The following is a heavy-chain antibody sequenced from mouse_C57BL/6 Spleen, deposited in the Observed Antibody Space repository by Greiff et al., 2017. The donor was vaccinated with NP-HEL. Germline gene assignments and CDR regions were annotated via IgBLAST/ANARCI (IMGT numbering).Heavy chain of an antibody. Sequence: QVQLQQPGAELVRPGTSVKLSCKASGYTFTSYWMHWVKQRPGQGLEWIGVIDPSDSYTNYNQKFKGKATLTVDTSSSTAYMQLSSLTSEDSAVYYCAWLEGYYAMDYWGQGTSVTVSS. D-gene: IGHD2-2*01. CDR1: GYTFTSYW. V-gene: IGHV1-59*01. CDR3: AWLEGYYAMDY. CDR2: IDPSDSYT. J-gene: IGHJ4*01.